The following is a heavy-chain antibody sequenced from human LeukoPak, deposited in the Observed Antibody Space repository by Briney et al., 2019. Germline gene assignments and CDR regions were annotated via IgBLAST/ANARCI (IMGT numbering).Heavy chain of an antibody. Sequence: GGSLRLSCAASGFTFSSYGMSWVRQAPGKGLEWVSAISGSGGSTYYADSVKGRFTISRDNSKNTLYLQMNSLRAEDTAVYYCAKEITMVRGVLDYFDYWGQGTLVTVSS. CDR2: ISGSGGST. CDR3: AKEITMVRGVLDYFDY. D-gene: IGHD3-10*01. J-gene: IGHJ4*02. V-gene: IGHV3-23*01. CDR1: GFTFSSYG.